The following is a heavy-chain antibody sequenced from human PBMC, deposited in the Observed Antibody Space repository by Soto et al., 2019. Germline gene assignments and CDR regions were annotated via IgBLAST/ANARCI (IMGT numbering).Heavy chain of an antibody. V-gene: IGHV3-53*01. Sequence: VQLVESGGGLIQPGGSLKLSCAASGFTVGNNYMSWVRQAPGKGLEWVSLIYSTGTTKYADSVKGRFTVSRDNAKNTLYLKMNSRRAEDTAVYYCAKDGRGSGSHYNSFGYWGQGTLVTVSS. D-gene: IGHD3-10*01. CDR1: GFTVGNNY. CDR2: IYSTGTT. J-gene: IGHJ4*02. CDR3: AKDGRGSGSHYNSFGY.